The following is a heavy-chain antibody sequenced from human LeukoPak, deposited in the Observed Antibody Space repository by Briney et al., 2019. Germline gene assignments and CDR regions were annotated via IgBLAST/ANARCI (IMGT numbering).Heavy chain of an antibody. D-gene: IGHD3-3*01. CDR2: INPNSGGT. CDR3: ARDSVGTIFGVVMTDYYYMDV. V-gene: IGHV1-2*02. J-gene: IGHJ6*03. CDR1: GYTFTGYD. Sequence: ASVKVSCKASGYTFTGYDMHWVRQAPGQGLEWMGWINPNSGGTNYAQKFQGRVTMTRDTSISTAYMELSRLRSDDTAVYYCARDSVGTIFGVVMTDYYYMDVWGKGTTVTVSS.